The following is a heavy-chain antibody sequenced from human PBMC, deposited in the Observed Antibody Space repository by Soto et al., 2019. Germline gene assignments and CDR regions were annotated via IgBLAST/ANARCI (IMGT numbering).Heavy chain of an antibody. CDR1: GFTFSSYG. V-gene: IGHV3-30*18. CDR3: AKPYGAVDWYFDL. CDR2: ISYDGSNK. J-gene: IGHJ2*01. Sequence: PGGSLRLSCAASGFTFSSYGMHWVRQAPGKGLEWVAVISYDGSNKYYADSVKGRFTISRDNSKNTLYLQMNSLRAEDTAVYYCAKPYGAVDWYFDLWGRGTLVTVSS. D-gene: IGHD4-17*01.